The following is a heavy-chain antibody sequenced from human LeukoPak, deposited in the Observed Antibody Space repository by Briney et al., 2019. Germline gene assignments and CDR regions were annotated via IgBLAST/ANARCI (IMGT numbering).Heavy chain of an antibody. CDR3: ARSLAVAGIDDYYYYGMDV. J-gene: IGHJ6*02. V-gene: IGHV5-51*01. Sequence: GESLKISCKGSGYSFTSYWIGWVRQMPGKGLEWMGIIYPGDSDTRYSPSFQGQVTISADKSISTAYLQWSSLKASDTAMYYCARSLAVAGIDDYYYYGMDVWGQGTTVTVSS. D-gene: IGHD6-19*01. CDR1: GYSFTSYW. CDR2: IYPGDSDT.